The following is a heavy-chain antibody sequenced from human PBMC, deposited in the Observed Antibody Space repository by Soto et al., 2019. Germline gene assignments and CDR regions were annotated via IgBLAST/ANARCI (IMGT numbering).Heavy chain of an antibody. Sequence: ASVKVSCKASGYTFTGYYMHWVRQAPGQGLEWMGWINPNSGGTNYAQKFQGRVTMTRDTSISTAYMELSRLRSDDTAVYYCARGLTMIVVVPAYWGQGTLVTVSS. D-gene: IGHD3-22*01. CDR2: INPNSGGT. V-gene: IGHV1-2*02. J-gene: IGHJ4*02. CDR3: ARGLTMIVVVPAY. CDR1: GYTFTGYY.